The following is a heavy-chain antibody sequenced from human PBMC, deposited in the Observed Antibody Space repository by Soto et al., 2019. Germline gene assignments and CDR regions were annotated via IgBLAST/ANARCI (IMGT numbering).Heavy chain of an antibody. Sequence: QVRLEESGPGLVKPSETLSLICSVSGGSVNNADYFWSWIRHHPENGLEWIGYIYYSGSTRYNPSFKTRATLSIDTSKTQFSLRLNSVTVADTAVYFCARDADYGGSRGGMDVWGRGTTVTVSS. CDR2: IYYSGST. V-gene: IGHV4-31*03. D-gene: IGHD4-17*01. J-gene: IGHJ6*02. CDR3: ARDADYGGSRGGMDV. CDR1: GGSVNNADYF.